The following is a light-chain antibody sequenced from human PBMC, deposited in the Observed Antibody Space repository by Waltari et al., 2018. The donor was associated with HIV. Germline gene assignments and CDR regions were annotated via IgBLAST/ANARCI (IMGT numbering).Light chain of an antibody. Sequence: QSALTQPPSASGSPGQSVTISCTGTSSDVGSYNYVSWYRQYIGNTPKLMIYEVTKRPSGVPDRFSGSKSGNTASLTVSGLQAEDEADYYCSSYAGYNTVVFGGGTKLTVL. CDR2: EVT. J-gene: IGLJ2*01. CDR3: SSYAGYNTVV. V-gene: IGLV2-8*01. CDR1: SSDVGSYNY.